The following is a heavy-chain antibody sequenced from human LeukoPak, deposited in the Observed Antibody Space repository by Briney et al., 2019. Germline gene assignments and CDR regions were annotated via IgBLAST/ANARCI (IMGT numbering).Heavy chain of an antibody. D-gene: IGHD6-19*01. J-gene: IGHJ4*02. Sequence: SETLSLTCTVSGGSISSYYWSWIRQPAGKGLEWIGRIYTSGSTNYNPSLKSRVTTSVDTSKNQFSLKLSSVTAADTAVYYCARDGGSSGWYEIAYWGQGTLVTVSS. CDR3: ARDGGSSGWYEIAY. CDR1: GGSISSYY. CDR2: IYTSGST. V-gene: IGHV4-4*07.